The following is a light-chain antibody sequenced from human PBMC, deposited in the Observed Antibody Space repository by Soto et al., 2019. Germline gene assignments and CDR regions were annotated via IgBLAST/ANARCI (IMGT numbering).Light chain of an antibody. CDR2: GAS. Sequence: EIVLTQSPGTLSLSPGERATLSCRASQSVRSNFLAWYQQKPGQAPRFLIYGASKRATGTPGRFSGSGSGTDFTLTISRLEPEDFAVYYCQQYGWSLTFGGGTKVEIK. V-gene: IGKV3-20*01. CDR3: QQYGWSLT. J-gene: IGKJ4*01. CDR1: QSVRSNF.